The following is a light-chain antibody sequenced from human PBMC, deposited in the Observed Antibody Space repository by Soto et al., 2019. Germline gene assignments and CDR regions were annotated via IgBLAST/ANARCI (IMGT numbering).Light chain of an antibody. CDR3: SSYTSSSTLV. J-gene: IGLJ1*01. Sequence: QSALTQPASVSGSPGQSITISCTGTSSDVGGYNYVSWYQQHPGKAPKLMIYDVSNRPSGVSTLFSGSKSGNTASLTNSGLQAEDEADYYCSSYTSSSTLVFGTGTKLTVL. CDR1: SSDVGGYNY. V-gene: IGLV2-14*01. CDR2: DVS.